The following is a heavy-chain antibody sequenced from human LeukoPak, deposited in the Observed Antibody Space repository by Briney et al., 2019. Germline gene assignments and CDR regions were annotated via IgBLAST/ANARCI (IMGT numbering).Heavy chain of an antibody. CDR1: GFTFSSYG. J-gene: IGHJ4*02. CDR2: IRYDGSNK. V-gene: IGHV3-30*02. D-gene: IGHD1-26*01. Sequence: PGGSLRLSCAASGFTFSSYGMHWVRQAPGKGLEWVAFIRYDGSNKYYADSVKGRFTISRDNSKNTLYLQMNSLRAEDTAVYYCAKDRSESYFYFDFWGQGTQVTVSS. CDR3: AKDRSESYFYFDF.